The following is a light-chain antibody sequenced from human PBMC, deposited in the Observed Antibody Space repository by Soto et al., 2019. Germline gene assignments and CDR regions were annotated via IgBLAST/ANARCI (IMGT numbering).Light chain of an antibody. CDR3: HQRQSWPRT. CDR1: QAVNTR. Sequence: DIVLTQSPATLSSFPGDRVTLSCRASQAVNTRLAWYQHKPGQAPRLLIYLTSNRAAGIPARFSGSGSETDFTLTISNVEHEDFAVYYCHQRQSWPRTFCQGTKVDIK. CDR2: LTS. V-gene: IGKV3-11*01. J-gene: IGKJ1*01.